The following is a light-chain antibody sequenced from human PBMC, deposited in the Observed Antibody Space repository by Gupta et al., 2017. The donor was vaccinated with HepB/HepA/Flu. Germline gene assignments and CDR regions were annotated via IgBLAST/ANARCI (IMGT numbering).Light chain of an antibody. V-gene: IGKV3-20*01. Sequence: EIVLTQSPGTLSLSPGERATLSCRASQSVSSSYLAWYQQKPGQAPRLLIYGASSRATRIPVRFSGSGSGIXFTLSIXRLEPEDFAVYYCRREGSGLHTFGXGTKLEIK. J-gene: IGKJ2*01. CDR2: GAS. CDR1: QSVSSSY. CDR3: RREGSGLHT.